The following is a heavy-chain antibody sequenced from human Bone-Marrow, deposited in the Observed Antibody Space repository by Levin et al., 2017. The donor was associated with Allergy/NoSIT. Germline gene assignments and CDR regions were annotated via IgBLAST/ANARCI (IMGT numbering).Heavy chain of an antibody. D-gene: IGHD6-19*01. CDR2: IIPIFGTA. V-gene: IGHV1-69*06. J-gene: IGHJ4*03. CDR1: GGTFSSYA. CDR3: ASRFLKYSSGWRGYFDY. Sequence: SVKVSCKASGGTFSSYAISWVRQAPGQGLEWMGGIIPIFGTANYAQKFQGRVTITADKSTSTAYMELSSLRSEDTAVYYCASRFLKYSSGWRGYFDYWGQGTLVTVSS.